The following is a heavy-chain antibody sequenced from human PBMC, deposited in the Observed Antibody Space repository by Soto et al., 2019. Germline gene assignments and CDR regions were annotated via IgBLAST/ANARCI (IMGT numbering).Heavy chain of an antibody. CDR1: GGSVSSGDYF. CDR3: ARSPNYYYYGFDV. J-gene: IGHJ6*02. Sequence: TSETLSLTCTVSGGSVSSGDYFWSWLRQAPGKRLEWIAYIYYSGSTNYNPSLKSRATISVDTSKSQVSLTLTSMTAADAALYYCARSPNYYYYGFDVWGQGTAVTVSS. D-gene: IGHD3-10*01. CDR2: IYYSGST. V-gene: IGHV4-61*08.